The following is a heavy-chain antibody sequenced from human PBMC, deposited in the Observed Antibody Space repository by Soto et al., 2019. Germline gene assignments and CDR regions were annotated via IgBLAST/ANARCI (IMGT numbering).Heavy chain of an antibody. D-gene: IGHD2-2*01. CDR3: ARVTLGYCISTSCFYDY. Sequence: EVQLVESGGGLVKPGGSLRLSCAASGFTFSSYSMNWVRQAPGKGLEWVSSISSRSSYIYYADSVKGRFTISRDNAKNSLYLQMNSLRAEDMAVYYCARVTLGYCISTSCFYDYWGQGTLVTVSS. J-gene: IGHJ4*02. CDR2: ISSRSSYI. CDR1: GFTFSSYS. V-gene: IGHV3-21*01.